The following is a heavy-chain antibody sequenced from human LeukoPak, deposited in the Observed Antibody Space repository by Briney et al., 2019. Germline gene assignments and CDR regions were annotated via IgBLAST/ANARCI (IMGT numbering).Heavy chain of an antibody. Sequence: GGSLRLSCAASGFTFSSYSMNWVRQAPGKGLEWVSSISSSSSYIYCADSVKGRFTISRDNAKNSLYLQMNSLRAEDTAVYYCAMGITIFGVVTESYWGQGTLVTVSS. D-gene: IGHD3-3*01. CDR2: ISSSSSYI. V-gene: IGHV3-21*01. J-gene: IGHJ4*02. CDR3: AMGITIFGVVTESY. CDR1: GFTFSSYS.